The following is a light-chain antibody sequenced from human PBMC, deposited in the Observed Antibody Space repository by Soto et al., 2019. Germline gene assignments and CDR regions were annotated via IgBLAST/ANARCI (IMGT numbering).Light chain of an antibody. Sequence: DMVVTQSPATLSASPGERATLSCRASQFVSSRLAWYQQRPGQAPRLLIYDTSTSAPGISARFSGSGSATDSPLTISRLEPEDVEVYYCQQYGSSLWTFGQGTKVDIK. CDR2: DTS. J-gene: IGKJ1*01. V-gene: IGKV3-20*01. CDR3: QQYGSSLWT. CDR1: QFVSSR.